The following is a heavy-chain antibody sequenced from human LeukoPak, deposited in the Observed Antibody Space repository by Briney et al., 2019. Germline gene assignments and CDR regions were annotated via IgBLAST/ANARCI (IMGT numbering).Heavy chain of an antibody. D-gene: IGHD4-17*01. CDR3: ARSNIEGGDYYSTVCYFDY. CDR2: IYYSGST. J-gene: IGHJ4*02. CDR1: GGSISSSSYY. Sequence: SETLSLTCTVSGGSISSSSYYWGWIRQPPGKGLEWIGSIYYSGSTYYNPSLKSRVTISVDTSKNQFSLKLSSVTAADTAVYYCARSNIEGGDYYSTVCYFDYWGQGTLVTVSS. V-gene: IGHV4-39*01.